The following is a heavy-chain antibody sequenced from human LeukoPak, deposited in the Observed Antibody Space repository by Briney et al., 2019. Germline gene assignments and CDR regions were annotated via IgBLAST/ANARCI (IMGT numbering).Heavy chain of an antibody. J-gene: IGHJ5*02. V-gene: IGHV4-34*01. CDR3: ARRPYYDILTGSNWFDP. CDR2: INHSGST. Sequence: SETLSLTCAVYGGSFSGYYWSWIRQPPGRGLEWIGEINHSGSTNYNPSLKSRVTISVDTSKNQFSLKLSSVTAADTAVYYCARRPYYDILTGSNWFDPWGQGTLVTVSS. CDR1: GGSFSGYY. D-gene: IGHD3-9*01.